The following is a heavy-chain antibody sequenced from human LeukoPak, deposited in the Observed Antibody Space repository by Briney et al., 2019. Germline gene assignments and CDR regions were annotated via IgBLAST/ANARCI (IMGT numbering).Heavy chain of an antibody. CDR2: ISYDGSNK. D-gene: IGHD1-1*01. J-gene: IGHJ6*04. CDR1: GFTFSSYG. V-gene: IGHV3-30*18. CDR3: AKDWLERRMSGYHYGMDV. Sequence: GGSLRLSCAASGFTFSSYGMHWVRQAPGKGLEWVAVISYDGSNKYYADSVKGRFTISRDNSKNTLYLQMNSLRAEDTAVYYCAKDWLERRMSGYHYGMDVWGKGTTVTVSS.